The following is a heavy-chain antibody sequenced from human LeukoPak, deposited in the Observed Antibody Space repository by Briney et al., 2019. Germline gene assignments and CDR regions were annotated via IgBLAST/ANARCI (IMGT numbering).Heavy chain of an antibody. J-gene: IGHJ6*03. CDR2: ISSSSSYI. Sequence: GGSLRLSCAASGFTFSSYSMTWVRQAPGKGLEWVSSISSSSSYIYYADSVKGRFTISRDNAKNSLYLQMNSLRAEDTAVYYCARGEYSSSSYYYYYMDVWGKGTTVTVSS. CDR3: ARGEYSSSSYYYYYMDV. V-gene: IGHV3-21*01. D-gene: IGHD6-6*01. CDR1: GFTFSSYS.